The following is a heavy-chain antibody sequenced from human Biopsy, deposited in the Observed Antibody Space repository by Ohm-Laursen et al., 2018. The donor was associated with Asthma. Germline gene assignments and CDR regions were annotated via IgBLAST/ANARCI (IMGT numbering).Heavy chain of an antibody. CDR3: AKYSVFYYRGGNDY. CDR2: INGKSNSI. Sequence: SLRLSCTASGFTFSDYYMSWIRQAPGKGLEWISYINGKSNSIEYADSVKGRFTISRDNAKNTVYLQMNSLRAEDSAIYYCAKYSVFYYRGGNDYWGQGIVVTVSS. V-gene: IGHV3-11*03. J-gene: IGHJ4*02. D-gene: IGHD1-26*01. CDR1: GFTFSDYY.